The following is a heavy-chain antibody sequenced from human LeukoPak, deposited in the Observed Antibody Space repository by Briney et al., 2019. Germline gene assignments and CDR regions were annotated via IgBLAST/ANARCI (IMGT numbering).Heavy chain of an antibody. CDR1: GGSFSGYY. J-gene: IGHJ5*02. CDR2: INHSGST. V-gene: IGHV4-34*01. CDR3: ARLYRYSSGWKGGHWFDP. D-gene: IGHD6-19*01. Sequence: SETLSLTCAVYGGSFSGYYWSWIRQPPGKGLEWIGEINHSGSTNYNPSLKSRVTISVDTSENQFSLKLSSVTAADTAVYYCARLYRYSSGWKGGHWFDPWGQGTLVTVSS.